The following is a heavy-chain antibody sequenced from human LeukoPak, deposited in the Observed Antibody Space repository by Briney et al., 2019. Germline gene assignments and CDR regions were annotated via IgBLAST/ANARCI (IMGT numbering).Heavy chain of an antibody. CDR1: GGTFSSYA. Sequence: SVKVSCKASGGTFSSYAISWVRQAPGQGLEWMGRIIPILGIANYAQKFQGRDTITADKSTSTAYMELSSLRSEDTAVYYCARIDCSGGSCYFDYWGQGTLVTVSS. D-gene: IGHD2-15*01. CDR3: ARIDCSGGSCYFDY. CDR2: IIPILGIA. V-gene: IGHV1-69*04. J-gene: IGHJ4*02.